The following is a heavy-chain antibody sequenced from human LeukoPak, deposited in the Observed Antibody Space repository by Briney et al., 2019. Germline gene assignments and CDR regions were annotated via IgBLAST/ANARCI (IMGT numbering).Heavy chain of an antibody. D-gene: IGHD6-13*01. Sequence: ASVKVSCKASGYTFTGYYMHWVRQAPGQGLEWMGWINPNSGGTNNAQKFQGRVTMTRDTSISTAYMELSRLRSDDTAVYYCARDPTRSWYSDYWGQGTLVTVSS. CDR3: ARDPTRSWYSDY. V-gene: IGHV1-2*02. CDR1: GYTFTGYY. CDR2: INPNSGGT. J-gene: IGHJ4*02.